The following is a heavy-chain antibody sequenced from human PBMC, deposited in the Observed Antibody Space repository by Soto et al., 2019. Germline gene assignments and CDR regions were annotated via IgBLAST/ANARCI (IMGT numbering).Heavy chain of an antibody. D-gene: IGHD3-16*02. Sequence: SETLSLTCTVSGGSISSSSYYWGWIRQPPGKGLEWIGSIYYSGSTYYNPSLKSRVTISVDTSKNQFSLKLSSVTAADTAVYYCARFPPLVDAFDIWGQGTMVTVSS. V-gene: IGHV4-39*01. CDR3: ARFPPLVDAFDI. CDR2: IYYSGST. J-gene: IGHJ3*02. CDR1: GGSISSSSYY.